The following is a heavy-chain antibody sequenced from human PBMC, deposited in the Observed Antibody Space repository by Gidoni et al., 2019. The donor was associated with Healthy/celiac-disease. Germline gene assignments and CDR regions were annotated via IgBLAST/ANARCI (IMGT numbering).Heavy chain of an antibody. J-gene: IGHJ4*02. D-gene: IGHD3-22*01. Sequence: QVQLVESGGGVVQPGRSLRLSCADSGFTFSSYAMHWVRQATGKVLEWVAVISYDGCKKYYAVSGKGRFTISRDNSKNTLYLQMNSLRAEDTAVYYCAREGYYDSSGYQRGFDYWGQGTLVTVSS. CDR2: ISYDGCKK. CDR1: GFTFSSYA. CDR3: AREGYYDSSGYQRGFDY. V-gene: IGHV3-30-3*01.